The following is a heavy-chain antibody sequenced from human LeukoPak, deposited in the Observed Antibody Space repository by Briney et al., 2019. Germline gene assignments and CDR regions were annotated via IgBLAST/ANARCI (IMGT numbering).Heavy chain of an antibody. J-gene: IGHJ5*02. CDR3: TRDSGTYNWFDP. D-gene: IGHD1-26*01. Sequence: GGSLRLSCAASGFTFSGSAIHWARQSSGKGLEWVGQIDRKDKGYATATAYATSVKGRFTISRDDSINTAYLQMKSLKTEDTALYYCTRDSGTYNWFDPWGQGTLVTVSS. V-gene: IGHV3-73*01. CDR1: GFTFSGSA. CDR2: IDRKDKGYATAT.